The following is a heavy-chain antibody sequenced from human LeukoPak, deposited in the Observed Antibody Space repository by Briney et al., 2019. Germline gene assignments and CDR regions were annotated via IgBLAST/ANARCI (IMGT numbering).Heavy chain of an antibody. V-gene: IGHV3-21*01. Sequence: GSLRLSCAASGFIFSSYSMNWVRQAPGKGLEWVSSISSSSSYIYYADSVKGRFTISRDNAKNSLYLQMNSLRAEDTAVYYCSNYYDSGPQGDYWGQGTLVTVSS. J-gene: IGHJ4*02. CDR2: ISSSSSYI. D-gene: IGHD3-10*01. CDR1: GFIFSSYS. CDR3: SNYYDSGPQGDY.